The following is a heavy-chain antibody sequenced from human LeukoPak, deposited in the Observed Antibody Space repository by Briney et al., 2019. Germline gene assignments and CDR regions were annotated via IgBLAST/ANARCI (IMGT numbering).Heavy chain of an antibody. CDR2: IYYSGSS. CDR3: ASTYYDILTGLPLHAFDI. J-gene: IGHJ3*02. CDR1: GGSISSGDYY. Sequence: SQTLSLTCTVSGGSISSGDYYWSWIRQPPGKGLEWIGYIYYSGSSYYNPSLKSRVTISVDTSKNQFSLKLSSVTAADTAVYYCASTYYDILTGLPLHAFDIWGQGTMVTVSS. D-gene: IGHD3-9*01. V-gene: IGHV4-30-4*01.